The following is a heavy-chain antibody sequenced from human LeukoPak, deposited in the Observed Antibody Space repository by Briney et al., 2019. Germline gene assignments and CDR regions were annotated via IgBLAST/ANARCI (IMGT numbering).Heavy chain of an antibody. Sequence: SETLSLTCTVSGGSISSSSYYWGWIRQPPGKGLEWIGYIYYSGSTNYNPSLKSRVTISVDTSKNQFSLKLSSVTAADTAVYYCARSKSYYYDSPCDYWGQGTLVTVSS. CDR3: ARSKSYYYDSPCDY. CDR2: IYYSGST. V-gene: IGHV4-61*05. J-gene: IGHJ4*02. CDR1: GGSISSSSYY. D-gene: IGHD3-22*01.